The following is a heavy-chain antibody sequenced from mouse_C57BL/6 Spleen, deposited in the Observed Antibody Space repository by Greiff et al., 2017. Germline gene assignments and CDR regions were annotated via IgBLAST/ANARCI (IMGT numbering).Heavy chain of an antibody. CDR1: GYTFTSYG. CDR3: ARADGSSYSYFDY. CDR2: IYPRSGNT. J-gene: IGHJ2*01. Sequence: VKLQESGAELARPGASVKLSCKASGYTFTSYGISWVKQRTGQGLEWIGEIYPRSGNTYYNEKFKGKATLTADKSSSTAYMELRSLTSEDSAVYFCARADGSSYSYFDYWGQGTTLTVSS. D-gene: IGHD1-1*01. V-gene: IGHV1-81*01.